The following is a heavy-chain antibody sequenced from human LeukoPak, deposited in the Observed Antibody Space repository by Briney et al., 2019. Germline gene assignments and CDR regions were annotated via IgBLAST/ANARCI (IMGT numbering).Heavy chain of an antibody. CDR1: GYTFTSYG. V-gene: IGHV1-46*01. D-gene: IGHD5-18*01. CDR2: INPSGGST. J-gene: IGHJ4*02. Sequence: ASVKVSCKASGYTFTSYGISWVRQAPGQGLEWMGIINPSGGSTSYAQKFQGRVTMTRDTSTSTVYMELSSLRSEDTAVYYCAREFAHVDTAMVFDYWGQGTLVTVSS. CDR3: AREFAHVDTAMVFDY.